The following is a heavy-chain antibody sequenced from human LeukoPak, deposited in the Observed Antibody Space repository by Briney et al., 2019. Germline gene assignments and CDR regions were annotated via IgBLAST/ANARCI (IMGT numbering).Heavy chain of an antibody. V-gene: IGHV4-59*01. Sequence: SETLSLTCTVSGGSISSYYWSWIRQPPGKGLEWIGYISYSGSTNYNPSLKSRVTISVDTSKNQFSLKLSSVTAADTAFYYCARGNWNYAWFDPWGQGTLVTVSS. J-gene: IGHJ5*02. D-gene: IGHD1-7*01. CDR1: GGSISSYY. CDR2: ISYSGST. CDR3: ARGNWNYAWFDP.